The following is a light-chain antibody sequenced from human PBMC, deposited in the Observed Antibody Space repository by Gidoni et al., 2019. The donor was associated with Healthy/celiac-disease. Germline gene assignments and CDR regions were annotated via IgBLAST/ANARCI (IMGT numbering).Light chain of an antibody. Sequence: EIVMTQSPATLSVSPGERATLPCRASQSVSSNLAWYQQKPGQAPRLLIYGASTRATGIPARFSGSGSGTEFTLTISSLQSEDFAFYYCQQYNNWLWTFGQXTKVEIK. CDR2: GAS. J-gene: IGKJ1*01. V-gene: IGKV3-15*01. CDR1: QSVSSN. CDR3: QQYNNWLWT.